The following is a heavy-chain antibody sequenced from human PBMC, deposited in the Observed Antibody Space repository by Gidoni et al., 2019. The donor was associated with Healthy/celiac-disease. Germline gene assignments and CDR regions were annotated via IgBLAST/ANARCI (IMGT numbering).Heavy chain of an antibody. V-gene: IGHV3-33*01. CDR2: IWYDGSNK. CDR1: GFTFSSYG. D-gene: IGHD2-15*01. CDR3: ARDLGGRYPWWGWFDP. Sequence: QVQLVESGGGVVQPGRSLRLSCAASGFTFSSYGMHWVRQAPGKGLEWVAVIWYDGSNKYYADSVKGRFTISRDNSKNTLYLQMNSLRAEDTAVYYCARDLGGRYPWWGWFDPWGQGTLVTVSS. J-gene: IGHJ5*02.